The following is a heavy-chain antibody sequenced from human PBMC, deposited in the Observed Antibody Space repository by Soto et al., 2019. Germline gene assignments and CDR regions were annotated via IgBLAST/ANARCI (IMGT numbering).Heavy chain of an antibody. CDR2: IIPIFGTA. V-gene: IGHV1-69*06. CDR3: AKPAGQVAAAGDAFDI. D-gene: IGHD6-13*01. CDR1: GGTFSSYA. Sequence: QVQLVQSGAEVKKPGSSVKVSCKASGGTFSSYAISWVRQAPGQGLEWMGGIIPIFGTANYEKKFQGRLTITADKSTSTAYMELGSLRSEDTAGYYCAKPAGQVAAAGDAFDIWGQGTMVTVSS. J-gene: IGHJ3*02.